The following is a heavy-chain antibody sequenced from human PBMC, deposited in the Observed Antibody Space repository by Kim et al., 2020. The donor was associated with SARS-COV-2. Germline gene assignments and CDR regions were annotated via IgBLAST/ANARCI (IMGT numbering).Heavy chain of an antibody. D-gene: IGHD6-19*01. CDR3: TTSIRYSNKYSSASYGFVR. Sequence: GGSLRLSCAASGFDFSESPMHWVRQASGKGLEWIGHIRGKSNRYATVLSASVKGRFTISRDDSGNTASLQMNSLKTEDTAVYYCTTSIRYSNKYSSASYGFVRWGQGVLVAVSS. V-gene: IGHV3-73*01. CDR2: IRGKSNRYAT. CDR1: GFDFSESP. J-gene: IGHJ4*02.